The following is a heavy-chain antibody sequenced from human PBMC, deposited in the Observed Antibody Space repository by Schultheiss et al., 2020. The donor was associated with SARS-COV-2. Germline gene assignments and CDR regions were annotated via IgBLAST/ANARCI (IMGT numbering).Heavy chain of an antibody. J-gene: IGHJ6*02. V-gene: IGHV3-30*04. D-gene: IGHD6-13*01. CDR3: ARDGTGIAAANIGPPDYGMDV. CDR1: KFNFSNYA. CDR2: ISYDGSNK. Sequence: GGSLRLSCAASKFNFSNYAMHWVRQAPGKGLEWVAVISYDGSNKYYADSVKGRFTISRDNSKNTLYLQMNSLRAEDTAVYYCARDGTGIAAANIGPPDYGMDVWGQGTTVTVSS.